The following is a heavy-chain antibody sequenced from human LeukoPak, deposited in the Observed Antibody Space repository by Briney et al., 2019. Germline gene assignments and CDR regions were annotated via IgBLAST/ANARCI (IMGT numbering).Heavy chain of an antibody. J-gene: IGHJ6*02. D-gene: IGHD3-10*01. CDR3: ARGLGGSGRGGMDV. CDR1: RFTFNNYN. V-gene: IGHV3-21*01. Sequence: PGGSLRLSCAASRFTFNNYNMDWVRQAPGKGLEWVSSISSNSAYICYTDSVKGRFTISRDNTKNSLYLQMNSLRAEDTAVYYCARGLGGSGRGGMDVWGQGTTVTVSS. CDR2: ISSNSAYI.